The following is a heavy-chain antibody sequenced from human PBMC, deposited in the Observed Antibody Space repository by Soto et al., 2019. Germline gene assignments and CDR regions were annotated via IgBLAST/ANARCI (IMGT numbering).Heavy chain of an antibody. V-gene: IGHV3-53*01. D-gene: IGHD5-12*01. J-gene: IGHJ4*02. CDR3: AFRRDGYNGFDY. CDR1: GFTVSSNY. CDR2: IYSGGST. Sequence: EVQLVESGGGLIQPGGSLRLSCATSGFTVSSNYMSWVRQAPGKGLEWVSVIYSGGSTYYADSVKGRFTISRDNSKNTLYLQMNSLRAEDTAVYYCAFRRDGYNGFDYWGQGTLVTVSS.